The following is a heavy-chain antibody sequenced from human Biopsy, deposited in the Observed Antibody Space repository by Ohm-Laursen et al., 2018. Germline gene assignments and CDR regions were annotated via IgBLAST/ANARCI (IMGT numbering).Heavy chain of an antibody. CDR1: GESFNGYY. V-gene: IGHV4-34*01. CDR3: VRGVDYYDPYHYYALDV. CDR2: INHSGRT. Sequence: SETLSLTCAVYGESFNGYYWSWIRQTPGKGLEWIGEINHSGRTNYNPSFKSRVTISVDTSKNQFSLKVRAVTAADTAAYYCVRGVDYYDPYHYYALDVWGQGTTVTVSS. D-gene: IGHD3-22*01. J-gene: IGHJ6*02.